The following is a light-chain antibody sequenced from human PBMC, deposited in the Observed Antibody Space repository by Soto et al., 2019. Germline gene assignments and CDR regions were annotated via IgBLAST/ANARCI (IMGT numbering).Light chain of an antibody. CDR1: SSDVGGYNY. CDR3: SSYTSSSPDLV. Sequence: QSALTQPASVSGSPGQSITISCTGTSSDVGGYNYVSWYQQHPGKAPKLMIYEVSNRPSGVSNLFSGSKSGNTASLTISGLQAEDEADYYCSSYTSSSPDLVFGGGTKLTVL. J-gene: IGLJ3*02. CDR2: EVS. V-gene: IGLV2-14*01.